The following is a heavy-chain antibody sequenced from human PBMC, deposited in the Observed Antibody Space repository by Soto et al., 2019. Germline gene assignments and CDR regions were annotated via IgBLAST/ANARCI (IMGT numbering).Heavy chain of an antibody. CDR1: GYTFTDYW. CDR3: ERHISNFRYYYYAIDV. V-gene: IGHV5-51*01. CDR2: IYPGDSDT. J-gene: IGHJ6*02. D-gene: IGHD4-4*01. Sequence: GESLKISCKGSGYTFTDYWIGWVRQLPGKGLEWMGIIYPGDSDTRYSPSFQGHVTITVDKSTNTAYLQWNTLRASDTAMYYCERHISNFRYYYYAIDVWAQGTTVTLS.